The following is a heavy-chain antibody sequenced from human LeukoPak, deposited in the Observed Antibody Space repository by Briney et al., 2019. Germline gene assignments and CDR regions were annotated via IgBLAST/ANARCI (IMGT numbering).Heavy chain of an antibody. D-gene: IGHD3-16*01. CDR1: GFTFSSYS. Sequence: GGSLRLSCAASGFTFSSYSMNWVRQAPGKGLEWVSSISSRSTYIYYADSVKGRFTISRDNAKNSLYLEMNSLRAEDTAVFYCAKDIRGGDYADLFDAFDMWGQGTMVTVSS. V-gene: IGHV3-21*01. J-gene: IGHJ3*02. CDR3: AKDIRGGDYADLFDAFDM. CDR2: ISSRSTYI.